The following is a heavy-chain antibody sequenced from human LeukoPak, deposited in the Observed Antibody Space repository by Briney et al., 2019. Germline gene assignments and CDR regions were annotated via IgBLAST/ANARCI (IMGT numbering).Heavy chain of an antibody. V-gene: IGHV3-33*08. J-gene: IGHJ4*02. Sequence: GGSLRLSCAASEFTFSSYGMHWVRQAPGKGLEWVAFICYDGSNKYYADSVKGRFTISRDNSKNTLYLQMNSLRAEDTAVYYCAIDRGLRSLEWLTDYWGEGTLVTVSS. D-gene: IGHD3-3*01. CDR3: AIDRGLRSLEWLTDY. CDR2: ICYDGSNK. CDR1: EFTFSSYG.